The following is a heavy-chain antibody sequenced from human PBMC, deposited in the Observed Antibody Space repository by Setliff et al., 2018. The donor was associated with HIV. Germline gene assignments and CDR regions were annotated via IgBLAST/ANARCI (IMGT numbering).Heavy chain of an antibody. CDR3: ARLRYYDILTGYAFDY. J-gene: IGHJ4*02. V-gene: IGHV4-39*01. Sequence: SETLSLTCSVSGASISSISYYWSWIRQPPGKGLEWIGSIFYSGSTFYNPSLKRRVTISADTSKKQFSLKLSSVTAADTAVYYCARLRYYDILTGYAFDYWGQGTLVTVSS. CDR2: IFYSGST. D-gene: IGHD3-9*01. CDR1: GASISSISYY.